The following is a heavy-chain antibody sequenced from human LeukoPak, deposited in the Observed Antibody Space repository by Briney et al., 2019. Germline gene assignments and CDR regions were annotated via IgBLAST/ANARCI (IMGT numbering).Heavy chain of an antibody. CDR3: ARGYSSSWYFIYWFDP. V-gene: IGHV4-39*01. J-gene: IGHJ5*02. CDR1: GGSISSSSYY. Sequence: PSETLSLTCTVSGGSISSSSYYWGWIRQPPGKGLEWIVSIYYSGSTYYNPSLKSRVTISVDTSKNQFSLKLSSVTAADTAVYYCARGYSSSWYFIYWFDPWGQGTLVTVSS. D-gene: IGHD6-13*01. CDR2: IYYSGST.